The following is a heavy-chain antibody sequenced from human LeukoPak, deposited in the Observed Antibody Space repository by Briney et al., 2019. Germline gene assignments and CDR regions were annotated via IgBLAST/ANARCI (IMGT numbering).Heavy chain of an antibody. CDR1: GFTFSSYG. V-gene: IGHV3-30*03. Sequence: GRSLRLSCAASGFTFSSYGMHWVRQAPGKGLEWVAVISYDGSNKYYADSVKGRFTISRDNAKNSLYLQMNSLRAEDTALYYCARIRRGSSSWYYFDSWGQGTLVTVSS. CDR3: ARIRRGSSSWYYFDS. J-gene: IGHJ4*02. CDR2: ISYDGSNK. D-gene: IGHD6-13*01.